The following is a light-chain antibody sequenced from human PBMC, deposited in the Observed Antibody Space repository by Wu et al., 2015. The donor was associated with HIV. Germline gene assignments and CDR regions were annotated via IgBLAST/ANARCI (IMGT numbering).Light chain of an antibody. Sequence: EIVLTQSPGTLSLSPGERATLSCRASQSVSSSYLAWYQQKPGQAPGLLIHGASSRATGIPDRFSGSGSGTDFTLTISRLEPEDSAVYYCQHYGSLPLTFGGGTKVEIK. J-gene: IGKJ4*01. CDR3: QHYGSLPLT. CDR2: GAS. CDR1: QSVSSSY. V-gene: IGKV3-20*01.